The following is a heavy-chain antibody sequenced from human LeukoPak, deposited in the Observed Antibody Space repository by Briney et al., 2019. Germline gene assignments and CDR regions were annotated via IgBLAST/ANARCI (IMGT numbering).Heavy chain of an antibody. CDR1: GFTFSSCS. J-gene: IGHJ5*02. V-gene: IGHV3-21*01. CDR2: ISISSSYI. CDR3: ARGRLLWLGGRPGEFDP. Sequence: GGSLTLSCAASGFTFSSCSMNWVRKPPGKGMEWVSSISISSSYIYYADSVTGRFTISRDNPKNSLYLQMNSLRAEHTAVYYCARGRLLWLGGRPGEFDPWGQGTLVTVPS. D-gene: IGHD3-10*01.